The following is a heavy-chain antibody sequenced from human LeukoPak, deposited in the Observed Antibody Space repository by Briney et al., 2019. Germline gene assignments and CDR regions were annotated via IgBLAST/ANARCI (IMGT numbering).Heavy chain of an antibody. J-gene: IGHJ4*02. CDR1: GFTFNSYW. CDR3: ARSTSKCFDY. V-gene: IGHV3-74*01. CDR2: FKTDGSTT. Sequence: PGGSLRLSCAVSGFTFNSYWIHWVRQAPGKGLVWVSLFKTDGSTTRYADSVKGRFTISRDNAKNTLYLQMNSLRAEDTAVYYCARSTSKCFDYWGQGTPVIVSS. D-gene: IGHD5/OR15-5a*01.